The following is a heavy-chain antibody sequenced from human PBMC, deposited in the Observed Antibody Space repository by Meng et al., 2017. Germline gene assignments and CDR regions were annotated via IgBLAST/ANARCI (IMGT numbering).Heavy chain of an antibody. D-gene: IGHD4-11*01. CDR2: INHSGST. V-gene: IGHV4-34*01. Sequence: QVQLHQWGAGLLKPSLTLALTFVVSGGSFSDYYWSWIRQPPGKGLEWIGEINHSGSTNYNPSLESRATISVDTSQNNLSLKLSSVTAADSAVYYCARGPTTMAHDFDYWGQGTLVTVSS. CDR3: ARGPTTMAHDFDY. J-gene: IGHJ4*02. CDR1: GGSFSDYY.